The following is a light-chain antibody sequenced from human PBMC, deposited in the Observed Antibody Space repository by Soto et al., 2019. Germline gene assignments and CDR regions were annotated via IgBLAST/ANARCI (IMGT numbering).Light chain of an antibody. Sequence: IVLTQSPGTLSLSPGERATLSCRASQSVSSSHLTWYQQKPGQAPRLLMYGASSRATGIPDRFSGSGSGTDFTLTISRLEPEDFAVYYCQQYGSSPWTFGQGTKVEIK. CDR2: GAS. J-gene: IGKJ1*01. V-gene: IGKV3-20*01. CDR3: QQYGSSPWT. CDR1: QSVSSSH.